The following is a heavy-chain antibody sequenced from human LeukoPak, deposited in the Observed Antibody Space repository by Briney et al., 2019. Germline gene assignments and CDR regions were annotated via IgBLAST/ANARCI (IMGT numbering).Heavy chain of an antibody. D-gene: IGHD1-26*01. CDR3: ARDYSMTHAFDI. CDR2: IYYTGST. Sequence: ASQTLSLTCTVSGGSISSGSYYWSWIRQPPGKGLEWIGYIYYTGSTNYNPSLKSRVTISIDTSKNQFSLKLSSVTAADTALYYCARDYSMTHAFDIWGQGTLVTVSS. CDR1: GGSISSGSYY. V-gene: IGHV4-61*01. J-gene: IGHJ3*02.